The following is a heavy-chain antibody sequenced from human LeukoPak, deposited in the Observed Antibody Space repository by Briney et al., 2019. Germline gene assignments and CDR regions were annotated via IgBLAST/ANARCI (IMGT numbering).Heavy chain of an antibody. CDR1: GFTFSEYY. CDR3: ARVGSTVAAGTPDY. D-gene: IGHD6-13*01. Sequence: PGGSLRLSCAASGFTFSEYYMSWIRQAPGKGLEWVSYISGSGSHTTYADSVKGRFTISRDNAKNSLSLQVNSLRADDTAVYYCARVGSTVAAGTPDYWGQGTLVTVSS. V-gene: IGHV3-11*06. J-gene: IGHJ4*02. CDR2: ISGSGSHT.